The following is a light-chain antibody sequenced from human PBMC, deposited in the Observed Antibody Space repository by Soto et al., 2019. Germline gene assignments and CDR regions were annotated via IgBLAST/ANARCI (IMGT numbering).Light chain of an antibody. CDR3: QQYGSSPRT. J-gene: IGKJ1*01. Sequence: VMTRSPATLSVSPGERATLSCRASQSVSSSYLAWYQQKPGQAPRLLIYGASSRATGIPDRFSGSGSGTDFTLTISRLEPEDFAVYYCQQYGSSPRTFGQGTKVDIK. CDR1: QSVSSSY. CDR2: GAS. V-gene: IGKV3-20*01.